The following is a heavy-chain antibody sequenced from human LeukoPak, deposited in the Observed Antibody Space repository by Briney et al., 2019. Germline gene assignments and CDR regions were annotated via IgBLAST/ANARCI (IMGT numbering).Heavy chain of an antibody. CDR1: GGSIRSSSYY. CDR3: ARLLLIIRGFKHSYYFDY. CDR2: IYYSGST. Sequence: PSETLSLTCNVSGGSIRSSSYYWGWIRQPPGKGLEWIGSIYYSGSTYYNPSLKSRVTISVDTSKNQFSLKLSSVTAADTAVYYCARLLLIIRGFKHSYYFDYWGQGTLVTVSS. D-gene: IGHD3-10*01. V-gene: IGHV4-39*07. J-gene: IGHJ4*02.